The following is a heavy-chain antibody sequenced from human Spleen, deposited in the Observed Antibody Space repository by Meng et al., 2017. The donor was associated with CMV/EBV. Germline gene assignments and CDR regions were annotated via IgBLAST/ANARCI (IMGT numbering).Heavy chain of an antibody. CDR3: ARDQGNWNDVSWFDP. V-gene: IGHV1-18*01. CDR2: ISAYTGNA. Sequence: ASVKVSCKASGYNFPTYGISWVRQAPGQGLEWMGWISAYTGNANYAQKFQDRVTMTTDTSTSTAYMELRSLRSDDTAVYYCARDQGNWNDVSWFDPWGHGTLVTVSS. D-gene: IGHD1-1*01. J-gene: IGHJ5*02. CDR1: GYNFPTYG.